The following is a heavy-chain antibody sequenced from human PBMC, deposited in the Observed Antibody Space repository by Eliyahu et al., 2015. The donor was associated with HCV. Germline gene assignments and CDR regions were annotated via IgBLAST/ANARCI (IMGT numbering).Heavy chain of an antibody. CDR3: ARAPYSGSCFDY. CDR1: GYTXTSYY. V-gene: IGHV1-46*01. J-gene: IGHJ4*02. D-gene: IGHD1-26*01. Sequence: QVQLVQSGAEVKKPGASVKVSCKASGYTXTSYYMHWVRQAPGQGLEWMGIINPSGGSASYAQKFQGRVTMTGDTSTTTVYMELSSLRSEDTAVYYCARAPYSGSCFDYWGQGTLVTVSS. CDR2: INPSGGSA.